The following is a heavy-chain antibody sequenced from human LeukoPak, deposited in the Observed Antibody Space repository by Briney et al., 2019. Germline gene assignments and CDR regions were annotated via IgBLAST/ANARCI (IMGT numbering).Heavy chain of an antibody. V-gene: IGHV1-69*01. J-gene: IGHJ3*02. CDR2: IIPIFGTA. D-gene: IGHD3-22*01. CDR3: ASSDYYDSSGYYPGHAFDI. Sequence: SVKVSCKASGGTFSSYAISWVRQAPGQGLEWMGGIIPIFGTANYAQKFQGRVTITADESTSTAYMELSSLRSEDTAVYYCASSDYYDSSGYYPGHAFDIWGQGTMVTVSS. CDR1: GGTFSSYA.